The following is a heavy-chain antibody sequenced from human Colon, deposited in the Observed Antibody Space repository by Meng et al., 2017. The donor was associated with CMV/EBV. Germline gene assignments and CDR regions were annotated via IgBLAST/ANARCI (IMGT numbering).Heavy chain of an antibody. CDR2: IIPIFCTA. Sequence: SVHVSCKASGGTFSSYAIGWVRQAPGQGLEWMGGIIPIFCTANYAQKFQGRVTLTTDESTSTAYMELSSLRPEDTAVYSCARGGLERDLLVNWGQGTLVTVSS. CDR3: ARGGLERDLLVN. V-gene: IGHV1-69*05. D-gene: IGHD1-1*01. CDR1: GGTFSSYA. J-gene: IGHJ4*02.